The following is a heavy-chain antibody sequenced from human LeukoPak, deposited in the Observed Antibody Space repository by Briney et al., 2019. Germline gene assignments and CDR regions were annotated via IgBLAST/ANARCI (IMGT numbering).Heavy chain of an antibody. CDR2: INHSGST. J-gene: IGHJ4*02. V-gene: IGHV4-34*01. Sequence: SETLSLTCAVYGGSFSGYYWSWIRQPPGKGLEWIGEINHSGSTNYNPSLKSRLTISVDTSKNQFSLKLSSVTAADTAVYYCVATIDWGQGTLVTVSS. D-gene: IGHD1-26*01. CDR1: GGSFSGYY. CDR3: VATID.